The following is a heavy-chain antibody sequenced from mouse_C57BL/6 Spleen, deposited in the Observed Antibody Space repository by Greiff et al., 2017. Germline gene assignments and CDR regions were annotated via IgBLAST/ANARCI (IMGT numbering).Heavy chain of an antibody. J-gene: IGHJ2*01. CDR3: ARSDYGSSFYFDY. CDR1: GYSFTGYF. V-gene: IGHV1-20*01. Sequence: EVQLQQTGPELVKPGDSVKISCKASGYSFTGYFMNWVMQSHGKSLEWIGRINPYNGDTFYNQKFKGKATLTVDKSSSTAHMELRSLTSEDSAVYYCARSDYGSSFYFDYWGQGTTLTVSS. CDR2: INPYNGDT. D-gene: IGHD1-1*01.